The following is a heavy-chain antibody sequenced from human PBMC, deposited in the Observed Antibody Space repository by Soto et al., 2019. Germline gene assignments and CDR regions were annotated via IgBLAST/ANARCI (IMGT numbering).Heavy chain of an antibody. CDR3: ARVVDSSGYTFDY. D-gene: IGHD3-22*01. J-gene: IGHJ4*02. CDR1: GGSISSGGYY. V-gene: IGHV4-31*03. CDR2: IYYRGST. Sequence: SETLSLTCTVSGGSISSGGYYWTWIRQHPGKGLEWIGCIYYRGSTHHNPSLKSRVTISVDTSKNQFSLELSSVTAADTAVYYCARVVDSSGYTFDYWGQGTLVTVSS.